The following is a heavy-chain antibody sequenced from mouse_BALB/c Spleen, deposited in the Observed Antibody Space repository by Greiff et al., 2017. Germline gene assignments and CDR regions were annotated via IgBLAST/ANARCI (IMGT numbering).Heavy chain of an antibody. Sequence: EVKLVESGGGLVKPGGSLKLSCAASGFAFSSYDMSWVRQTPEKRLEWVAYISSGGGSTYYPDTVKGRFTISRDNAKNTLYLQMSSLKSEDTAMYYCARYDYYGKYFDDGGEGTTLTVSS. V-gene: IGHV5-12-1*01. CDR3: ARYDYYGKYFDD. CDR2: ISSGGGST. D-gene: IGHD1-1*01. CDR1: GFAFSSYD. J-gene: IGHJ2*01.